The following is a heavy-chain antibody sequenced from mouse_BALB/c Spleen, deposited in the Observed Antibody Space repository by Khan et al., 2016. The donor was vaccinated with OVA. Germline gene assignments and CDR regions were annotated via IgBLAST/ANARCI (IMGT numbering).Heavy chain of an antibody. D-gene: IGHD1-2*01. CDR3: ARGGYGPSDAIAY. CDR1: GYSFTGFN. CDR2: IDPNNGGT. J-gene: IGHJ4*01. V-gene: IGHV1S29*02. Sequence: VQLQQPGPELAKPGASVKISCKASGYSFTGFNMHWVKQSNGKSLEWIENIDPNNGGTHYNQKFKGKATLTADKSSSTAYMQLKSLTSEDSAVXFCARGGYGPSDAIAYWGQGTLVTVSS.